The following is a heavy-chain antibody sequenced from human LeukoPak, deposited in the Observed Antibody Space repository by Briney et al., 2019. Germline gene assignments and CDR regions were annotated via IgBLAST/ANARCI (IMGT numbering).Heavy chain of an antibody. D-gene: IGHD4-17*01. CDR2: IYHTGLT. Sequence: SETLSLTCTVSGGSMSGHWWSWVRQSPGKGLEWIAHIYHTGLTYFNPSLQSRVTISVDTSKKQFSLTLSSVTAADAPVYFCAKYMTVSTCRHYLDVWGKGTTVAVSS. V-gene: IGHV4-59*11. CDR1: GGSMSGHW. J-gene: IGHJ6*03. CDR3: AKYMTVSTCRHYLDV.